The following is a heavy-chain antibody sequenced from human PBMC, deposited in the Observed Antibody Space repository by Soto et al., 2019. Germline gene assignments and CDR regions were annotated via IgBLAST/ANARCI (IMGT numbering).Heavy chain of an antibody. J-gene: IGHJ4*02. CDR2: IIPIFGTA. CDR1: GGTFSSYA. CDR3: ARDYGGNSYFDY. D-gene: IGHD4-17*01. Sequence: QVQLVQSGAEVKKPGSSVKVSGKASGGTFSSYAISWVRQAPGQGLEWMGGIIPIFGTANYAQKFQGRVMITADESTSTAYMELSSLRSEDTAMYYCARDYGGNSYFDYWGQGTLVTVSS. V-gene: IGHV1-69*01.